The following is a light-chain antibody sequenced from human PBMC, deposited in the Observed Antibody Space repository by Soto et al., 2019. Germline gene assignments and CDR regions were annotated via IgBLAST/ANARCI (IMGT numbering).Light chain of an antibody. V-gene: IGKV1-27*01. CDR2: AAS. J-gene: IGKJ1*01. CDR3: QNYKGAPCT. Sequence: DIQMTQSPSSLSASVGDRVTITCRASQGISNYLVWYQQKPGKVPKLLIYAASTLQSGVPSRFSSSGSGTDFTLTISRLHPEDVATYYCQNYKGAPCTLGQGMKVNVK. CDR1: QGISNY.